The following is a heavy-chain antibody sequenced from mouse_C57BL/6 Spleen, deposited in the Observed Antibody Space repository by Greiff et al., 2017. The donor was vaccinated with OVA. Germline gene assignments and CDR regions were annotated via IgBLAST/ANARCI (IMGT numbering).Heavy chain of an antibody. V-gene: IGHV1-26*01. Sequence: EVQLQQSGPELVKPGASVKISCKASGYTFTDYYMNWVKQSHGKSLEWIGDINPNNGGISYNQKFKGKATLTVDKSSSTAYMELRSLTSEDSAVYYCASLYYDYDGFDYWGQGTTLTVSS. CDR3: ASLYYDYDGFDY. CDR2: INPNNGGI. J-gene: IGHJ2*01. D-gene: IGHD2-4*01. CDR1: GYTFTDYY.